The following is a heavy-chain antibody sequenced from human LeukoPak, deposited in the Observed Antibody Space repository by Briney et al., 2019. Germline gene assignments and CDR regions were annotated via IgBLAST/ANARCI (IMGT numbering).Heavy chain of an antibody. J-gene: IGHJ4*02. Sequence: ASVKVSCKASGYTFRDYYIHWVRQAPGQGLEWMGWINPKNVGTTYAQKFQGRVTMTRDTSISTAYMELSRLGSDDAAVYYCAREASGGSYYAYWGQGTLVTVSA. D-gene: IGHD1-26*01. CDR1: GYTFRDYY. V-gene: IGHV1-2*02. CDR3: AREASGGSYYAY. CDR2: INPKNVGT.